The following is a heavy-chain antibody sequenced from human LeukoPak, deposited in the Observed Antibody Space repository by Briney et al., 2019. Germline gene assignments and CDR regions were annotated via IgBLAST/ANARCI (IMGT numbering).Heavy chain of an antibody. CDR1: GGPISSYY. CDR3: ARAKIEGTYNWFDP. CDR2: IFDSGST. J-gene: IGHJ5*02. V-gene: IGHV4-59*01. Sequence: SETLSLTCTVSGGPISSYYWSWIRQPPGKGLEWIGDIFDSGSTNYNPSLKSRVTISVDTSKNQFSLKLSSVTAADTAVYYCARAKIEGTYNWFDPWGQGTLVTVSS.